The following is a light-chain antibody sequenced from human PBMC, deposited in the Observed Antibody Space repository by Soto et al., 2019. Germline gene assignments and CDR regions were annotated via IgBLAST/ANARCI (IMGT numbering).Light chain of an antibody. J-gene: IGLJ1*01. Sequence: QSALTQPASVSGSPGQSITISCTGTSSDVGGYNYVSWYQQHPGKAPKLMIYEVTNRPSGVSNRFSGSKSGNTASLTISGLQAGDEADYYCSSYTSTIPYVFGAGTKVTVL. CDR3: SSYTSTIPYV. CDR2: EVT. V-gene: IGLV2-14*01. CDR1: SSDVGGYNY.